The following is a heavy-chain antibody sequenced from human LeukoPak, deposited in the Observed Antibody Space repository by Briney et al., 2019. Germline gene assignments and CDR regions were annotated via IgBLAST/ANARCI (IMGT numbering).Heavy chain of an antibody. CDR1: GLTFSSYA. D-gene: IGHD1-26*01. CDR2: ISYDGRND. Sequence: PGGCECLSGAASGLTFSSYAMHWVRQAPGKGLGWLAVISYDGRNDYYADSVKGQFTISRDNSKNTMYLQMHSLKAEDTAVDYSARYGYPYSGRPRYHAFDFWGQGTMVTVSS. CDR3: ARYGYPYSGRPRYHAFDF. V-gene: IGHV3-30*04. J-gene: IGHJ3*01.